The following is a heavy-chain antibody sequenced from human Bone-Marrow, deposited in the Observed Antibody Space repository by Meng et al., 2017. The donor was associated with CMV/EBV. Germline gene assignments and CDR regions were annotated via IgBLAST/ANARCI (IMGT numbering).Heavy chain of an antibody. D-gene: IGHD2-2*01. Sequence: GGSLRLSCAASGFTFSDYYMSWIRQAPGKGLEWVSYISSSGSTIYYADSVKGRFTISRDNAKNSLYLQMNSLRAEDTAVYYCSIEKRSYQLASSYYGMDVWGQGTTVTVSS. CDR2: ISSSGSTI. V-gene: IGHV3-11*01. CDR3: SIEKRSYQLASSYYGMDV. CDR1: GFTFSDYY. J-gene: IGHJ6*02.